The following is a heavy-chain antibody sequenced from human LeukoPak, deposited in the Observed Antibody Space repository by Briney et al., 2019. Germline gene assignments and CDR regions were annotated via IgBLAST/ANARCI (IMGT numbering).Heavy chain of an antibody. V-gene: IGHV1-8*03. Sequence: ASVKVSCKASGYTFTSYDINWVRQATGQGLKWMGRMNPNSGNTGYAQKFQGSVTITRNTSISTAYMELSSLRSEDTAVYYCARGSGYGSGSYYIPYYYYYMDVWGKGTTVTVSS. J-gene: IGHJ6*03. D-gene: IGHD3-10*01. CDR3: ARGSGYGSGSYYIPYYYYYMDV. CDR1: GYTFTSYD. CDR2: MNPNSGNT.